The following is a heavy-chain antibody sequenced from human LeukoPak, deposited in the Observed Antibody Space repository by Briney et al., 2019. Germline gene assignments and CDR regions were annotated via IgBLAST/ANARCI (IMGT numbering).Heavy chain of an antibody. CDR2: IYYSGST. J-gene: IGHJ4*02. CDR1: GGSISSYY. V-gene: IGHV4-59*01. D-gene: IGHD3-16*02. CDR3: ARYVWGSYPTFEDY. Sequence: SETLSLTCTISGGSISSYYWSWIRQPPGKGLEWIGDIYYSGSTNYNPSLKSRVTISVDTSKNQFSLKLSSVTAADTAVYYCARYVWGSYPTFEDYWGQGTLVTVSS.